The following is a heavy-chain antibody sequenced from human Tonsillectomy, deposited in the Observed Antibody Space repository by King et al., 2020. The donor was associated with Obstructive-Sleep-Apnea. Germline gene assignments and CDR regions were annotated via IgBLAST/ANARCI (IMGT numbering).Heavy chain of an antibody. J-gene: IGHJ6*02. Sequence: VQLVESGGGVVQPGGSLRLSCAASGFTFSSYAIHWVRQAPGKGLEWVAVISYDGSNKYYADSVKGRFTISRDNSKNTLYLQMKSPRAEDTAVYYCARDQSSIAALDVWGQGTTVTVSS. D-gene: IGHD6-6*01. CDR1: GFTFSSYA. CDR2: ISYDGSNK. CDR3: ARDQSSIAALDV. V-gene: IGHV3-30*04.